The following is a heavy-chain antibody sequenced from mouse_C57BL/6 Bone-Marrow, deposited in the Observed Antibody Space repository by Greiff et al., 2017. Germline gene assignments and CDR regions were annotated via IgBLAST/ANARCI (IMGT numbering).Heavy chain of an antibody. CDR1: GYTFTDYN. D-gene: IGHD2-5*01. Sequence: EVKLMESGPELVKPGASVKIPCKASGYTFTDYNMDWVKQSHGKSLEWIGDINPNNGGTIYNQKFKGKATLTVDKSSSTAYMELRSLTSEDTAVYYCARKGDSNYVNAMDYWGQGTSVTVSS. V-gene: IGHV1-18*01. CDR3: ARKGDSNYVNAMDY. CDR2: INPNNGGT. J-gene: IGHJ4*01.